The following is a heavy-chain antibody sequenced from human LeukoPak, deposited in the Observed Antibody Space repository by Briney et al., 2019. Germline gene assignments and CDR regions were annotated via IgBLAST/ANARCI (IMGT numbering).Heavy chain of an antibody. V-gene: IGHV3-53*01. J-gene: IGHJ4*02. CDR3: ARRACGGDCLKYFEN. Sequence: GGSLRLSCAASGFTVSSNYMSWVRQAPGKGLEWVSLIYSGGSTYYADSVKGRFTISRDNSKNTLYLQMNGLRAEDTAVYYCARRACGGDCLKYFENWGQGTLVTVSS. CDR1: GFTVSSNY. D-gene: IGHD2-21*02. CDR2: IYSGGST.